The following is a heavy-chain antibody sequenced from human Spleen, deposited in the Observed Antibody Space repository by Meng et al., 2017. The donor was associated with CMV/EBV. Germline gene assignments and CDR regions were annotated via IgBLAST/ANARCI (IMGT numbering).Heavy chain of an antibody. V-gene: IGHV1-18*01. CDR1: GGTFSSYA. Sequence: QVQLVQSGAEVKKPGSSVKVSCKASGGTFSSYAISWVRQAPGQGLEWMGGISAYNGNTNYAQKLQGRVTMTTDTSTSTAYMELRSLRSDDTAVYYCAREGPDYGDYNYWGQGTLVTVSS. D-gene: IGHD4-17*01. CDR2: ISAYNGNT. CDR3: AREGPDYGDYNY. J-gene: IGHJ4*02.